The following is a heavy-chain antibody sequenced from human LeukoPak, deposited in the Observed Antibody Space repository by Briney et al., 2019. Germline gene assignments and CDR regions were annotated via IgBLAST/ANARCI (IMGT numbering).Heavy chain of an antibody. CDR3: ARSGYSHSWDY. D-gene: IGHD1-26*01. V-gene: IGHV3-7*03. Sequence: GGSLRLSCAASGFTFSSYWISWVRQAPGKGLEWVAYIKEDGGEIHFVDSMKGRFTISRDNAKNSLYLQMNSLRGDDTAVYYCARSGYSHSWDYWGQGTLVIVSS. J-gene: IGHJ4*02. CDR1: GFTFSSYW. CDR2: IKEDGGEI.